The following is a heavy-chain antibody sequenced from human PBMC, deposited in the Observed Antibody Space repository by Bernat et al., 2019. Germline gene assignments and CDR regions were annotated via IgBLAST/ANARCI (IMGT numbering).Heavy chain of an antibody. CDR3: ARLSGEPGADFDY. J-gene: IGHJ4*02. CDR2: IKQDGSEK. Sequence: LVESGGGLVQPGGSLRLSCAASGFTFSDYWMAWVRQAPGKGLEWVANIKQDGSEKYCVDSVKGRFTISRDNAKNSLYLQMNSLRAEDTAVYYCARLSGEPGADFDYWGQGTLVTVSS. CDR1: GFTFSDYW. D-gene: IGHD3-10*01. V-gene: IGHV3-7*03.